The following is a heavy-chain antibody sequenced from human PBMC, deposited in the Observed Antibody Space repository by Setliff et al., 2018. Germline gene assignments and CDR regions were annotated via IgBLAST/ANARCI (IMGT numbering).Heavy chain of an antibody. J-gene: IGHJ4*02. CDR3: ARTDDYYNFYAY. CDR2: IYYSGST. Sequence: SETLSLTCTVSGGSISTSSYYWGWIRQPPGKGLEWIGSIYYSGSTYYNPSLKSRVTISVDTSKKQFSLKLSSVTAADTAVYYCARTDDYYNFYAYWGQGTLVTVSS. V-gene: IGHV4-39*07. D-gene: IGHD3-3*01. CDR1: GGSISTSSYY.